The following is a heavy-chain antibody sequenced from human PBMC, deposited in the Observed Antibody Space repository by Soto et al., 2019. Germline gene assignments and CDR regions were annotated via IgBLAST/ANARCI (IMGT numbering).Heavy chain of an antibody. Sequence: QVQLVQSGAEVKKPGASVKVSCKASGYTFTNFGITWVRQAPGHGLEWVGWINTFHGNTDCAQKLLGRVAMTTDTSTSTAYMELRSLRSDDTAVYYCARDTNLSSWRKIDLWGHGTLVTVSS. J-gene: IGHJ5*02. D-gene: IGHD6-13*01. CDR2: INTFHGNT. CDR1: GYTFTNFG. CDR3: ARDTNLSSWRKIDL. V-gene: IGHV1-18*04.